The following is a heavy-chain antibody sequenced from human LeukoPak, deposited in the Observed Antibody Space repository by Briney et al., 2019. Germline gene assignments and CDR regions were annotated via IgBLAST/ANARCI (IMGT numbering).Heavy chain of an antibody. CDR3: ARYHGDYYYYYYMDV. CDR2: INPNSGGT. J-gene: IGHJ6*03. D-gene: IGHD2-8*01. V-gene: IGHV1-2*02. Sequence: SVKVSCKASGYTFTGYYMHWVRQAPGQGLEWMGWINPNSGGTNYAQKFQGRVTMTRDTSISTAYMELSRLRSDDTAVYYCARYHGDYYYYYYMDVWGKGTTVTVSS. CDR1: GYTFTGYY.